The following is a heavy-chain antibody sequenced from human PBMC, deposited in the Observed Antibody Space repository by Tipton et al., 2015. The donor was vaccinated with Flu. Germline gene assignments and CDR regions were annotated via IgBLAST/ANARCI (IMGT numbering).Heavy chain of an antibody. J-gene: IGHJ3*02. D-gene: IGHD4-11*01. V-gene: IGHV4-34*01. CDR1: GGSFSGYY. CDR2: INHSGST. CDR3: ARVYPSGTTKTAGFAFDI. Sequence: LRLSCAVYGGSFSGYYWSWIRQPPGKGLEWIGEINHSGSTNYNPSLKSRVTISVDTSKNQFSLKLSSVTAADTAVYYCARVYPSGTTKTAGFAFDIWGQGTMVTVSS.